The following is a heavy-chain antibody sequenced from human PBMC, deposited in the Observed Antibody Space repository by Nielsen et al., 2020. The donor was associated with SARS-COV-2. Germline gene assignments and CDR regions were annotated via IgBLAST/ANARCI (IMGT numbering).Heavy chain of an antibody. V-gene: IGHV5-51*01. CDR3: ARRPWGSGNWFDP. J-gene: IGHJ5*02. CDR1: GYSFTSYW. Sequence: KVSCKGSGYSFTSYWIGWVRQMPGKGLEWMGIIYPGDSDTRYSPSFQGQVTISADKSISTAYLQWSNLKASDTAMYYCARRPWGSGNWFDPWGQGTLVTVSS. D-gene: IGHD7-27*01. CDR2: IYPGDSDT.